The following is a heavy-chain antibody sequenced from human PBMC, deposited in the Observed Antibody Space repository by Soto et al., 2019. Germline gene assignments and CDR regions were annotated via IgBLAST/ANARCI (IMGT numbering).Heavy chain of an antibody. CDR3: AGPPELTRIYYYYGMDV. Sequence: QVQLVQSGAEVKKPGSSVKVSCKASGGTFSSYAISWVRQAPGQGLEWMGGIIPIFGTANYAQKFQGRVKITADXSXSAXYMELSSLRSEDTAVYYCAGPPELTRIYYYYGMDVWGQGTTVTVSS. CDR1: GGTFSSYA. V-gene: IGHV1-69*12. CDR2: IIPIFGTA. J-gene: IGHJ6*02. D-gene: IGHD1-7*01.